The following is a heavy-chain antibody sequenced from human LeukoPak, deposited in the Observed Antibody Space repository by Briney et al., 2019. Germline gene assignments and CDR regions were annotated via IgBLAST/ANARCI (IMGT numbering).Heavy chain of an antibody. CDR3: ARSDYYDSSGYYYMDV. D-gene: IGHD3-22*01. Sequence: GGSLRLSCAASGFTFSSYSMNWVRQAPGKGLEWVSYISSRSSTIYYADSVKGRFTISRDNAKNSLYLQMNSLRAEDTAVYYCARSDYYDSSGYYYMDVWGKGTTVTVSS. J-gene: IGHJ6*03. CDR1: GFTFSSYS. V-gene: IGHV3-48*01. CDR2: ISSRSSTI.